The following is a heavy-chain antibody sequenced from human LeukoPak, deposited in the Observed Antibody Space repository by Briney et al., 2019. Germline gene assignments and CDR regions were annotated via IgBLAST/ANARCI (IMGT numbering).Heavy chain of an antibody. J-gene: IGHJ4*02. D-gene: IGHD6-13*01. Sequence: GGSLRLSCSASGLTFSSYAMHWVRQAPGKGLEYVSAISSNGGSTYYADSVKGRFTISRDNSKNTLYLQMSSLRAEDTAVYYCVKGREPTYSSSWTDWGQGTLVTVSS. CDR3: VKGREPTYSSSWTD. CDR1: GLTFSSYA. V-gene: IGHV3-64D*06. CDR2: ISSNGGST.